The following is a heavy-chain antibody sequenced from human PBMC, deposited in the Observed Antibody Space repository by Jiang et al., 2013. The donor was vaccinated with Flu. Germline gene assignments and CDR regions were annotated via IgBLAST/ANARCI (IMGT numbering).Heavy chain of an antibody. CDR2: IYPGDSDT. D-gene: IGHD7-27*01. J-gene: IGHJ6*04. CDR3: ARLGPGAHYYYAMDV. CDR1: GYSFSNYW. V-gene: IGHV5-51*01. Sequence: GAEVKKPGESLEISCKGSGYSFSNYWIAWVRQMPGKGLEWMGIIYPGDSDTRYSPSFQGQVIISADRSMSTAYLQWSSLKASDTAMYYCARLGPGAHYYYAMDVWGKGTTVTVSS.